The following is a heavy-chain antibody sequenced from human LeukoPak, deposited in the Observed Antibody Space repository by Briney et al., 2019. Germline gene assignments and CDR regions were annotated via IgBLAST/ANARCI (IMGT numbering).Heavy chain of an antibody. CDR1: GYSISSGYY. Sequence: SETLSLTCTVSGYSISSGYYWGWIRQPPGKGLEWIGGTYHSGSTYYNPSLKSRVTISVDTSKNQFSLKLSSVTAADTAVYYCASLSCSGGSCYSGNPDYWGQGTLVTVSS. V-gene: IGHV4-38-2*02. J-gene: IGHJ4*02. CDR2: TYHSGST. CDR3: ASLSCSGGSCYSGNPDY. D-gene: IGHD2-15*01.